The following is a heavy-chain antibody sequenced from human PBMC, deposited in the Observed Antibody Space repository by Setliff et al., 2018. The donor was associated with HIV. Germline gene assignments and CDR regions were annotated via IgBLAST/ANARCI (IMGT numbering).Heavy chain of an antibody. V-gene: IGHV4-59*01. D-gene: IGHD3-10*01. CDR3: ARGRDKYGPIDY. CDR1: GGSISSSY. Sequence: PSETLSLTCTVSGGSISSSYWTWTRQPPGKGLGWIGNIHYSGSTNYNPSLKSRVTISVDTSRSQFSLKLSSVTAADTAVYYCARGRDKYGPIDYWGQGTLVTVSS. J-gene: IGHJ4*02. CDR2: IHYSGST.